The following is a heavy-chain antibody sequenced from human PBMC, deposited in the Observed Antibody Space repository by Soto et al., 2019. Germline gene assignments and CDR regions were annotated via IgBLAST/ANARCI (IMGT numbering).Heavy chain of an antibody. J-gene: IGHJ3*02. Sequence: LRLSCAASGFTFSNAWMIWVRQAPGKGLEWVGRIKSKTDGGTTDYAAPVKGRFTISRDDSKNTLYLQMNSLKTEDTAVYYCTTAHSYGANDIWGQGTMVTVSS. D-gene: IGHD5-18*01. V-gene: IGHV3-15*01. CDR2: IKSKTDGGTT. CDR3: TTAHSYGANDI. CDR1: GFTFSNAW.